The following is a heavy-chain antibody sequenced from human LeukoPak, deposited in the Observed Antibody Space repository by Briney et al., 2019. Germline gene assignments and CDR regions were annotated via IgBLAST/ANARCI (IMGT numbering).Heavy chain of an antibody. V-gene: IGHV3-21*01. J-gene: IGHJ4*02. CDR1: GFTFSNYN. CDR2: ISISSNYI. Sequence: GGSLRLSCAASGFTFSNYNMNWVHQAPGKGLEWVSCISISSNYIYYPDSVKDRFTISRDNAKNSLYLQMNSLRAEDTAVYYCARDGGGGLDYWGQGTLVTVSS. CDR3: ARDGGGGLDY. D-gene: IGHD2-15*01.